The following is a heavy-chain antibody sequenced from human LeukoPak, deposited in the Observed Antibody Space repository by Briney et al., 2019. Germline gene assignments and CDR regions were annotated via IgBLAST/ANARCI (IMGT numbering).Heavy chain of an antibody. Sequence: GGSLRLSCAASGFTFSSYAMHWVRQAPGKGLEWVAFIRYDGSNKYYADSVKGRFTISRDNSKNTLYLQMNSLRAEDTAVYYCAKDRGLAAAGTYYYYYMDVWGKGTTVTISS. CDR3: AKDRGLAAAGTYYYYYMDV. D-gene: IGHD6-13*01. J-gene: IGHJ6*03. V-gene: IGHV3-30*02. CDR1: GFTFSSYA. CDR2: IRYDGSNK.